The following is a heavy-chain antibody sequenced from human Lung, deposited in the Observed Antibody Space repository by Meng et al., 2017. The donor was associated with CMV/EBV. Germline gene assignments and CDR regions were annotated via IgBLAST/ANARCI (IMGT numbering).Heavy chain of an antibody. D-gene: IGHD6-6*01. CDR3: ARDLGAWDSSSSSDC. V-gene: IGHV3-53*01. CDR1: GFTVSSTY. CDR2: IYSGGST. Sequence: GGSRRLXCAASGFTVSSTYMSWVRQAPGKGLEWVSVIYSGGSTYYADSVKGRFTISRDNTKNTLYLQTNSLRPEDTAVYYCARDLGAWDSSSSSDCWRGGXLVTVSS. J-gene: IGHJ4*02.